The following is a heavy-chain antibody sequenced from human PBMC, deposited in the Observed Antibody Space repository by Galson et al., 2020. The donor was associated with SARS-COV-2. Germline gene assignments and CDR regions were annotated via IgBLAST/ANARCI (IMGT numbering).Heavy chain of an antibody. Sequence: GESLKISCAASGFTFSSYAMSWVRQAPGKGLEWVSAISGSGGSTYYADSVKGRFTISRDNSKNTLYLQMNSLRAEDTAVYYCAKQGYSGYYDYWGQGTLVTVSS. D-gene: IGHD5-12*01. V-gene: IGHV3-23*01. CDR3: AKQGYSGYYDY. CDR2: ISGSGGST. J-gene: IGHJ4*02. CDR1: GFTFSSYA.